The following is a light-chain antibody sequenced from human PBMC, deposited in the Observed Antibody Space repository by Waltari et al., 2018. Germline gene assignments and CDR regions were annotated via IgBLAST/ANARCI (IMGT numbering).Light chain of an antibody. CDR1: TGAVTSGQY. CDR3: LLSYSGARHVV. Sequence: QAVVTQEPSLTVSQGGTVTLTCGSSTGAVTSGQYPHGFQQKPGQATRTRIYDTSNKHSWTPARFSGSLLGGKAALTLSGAQPEDEADYYCLLSYSGARHVVFGGGTKLTVL. J-gene: IGLJ2*01. CDR2: DTS. V-gene: IGLV7-46*01.